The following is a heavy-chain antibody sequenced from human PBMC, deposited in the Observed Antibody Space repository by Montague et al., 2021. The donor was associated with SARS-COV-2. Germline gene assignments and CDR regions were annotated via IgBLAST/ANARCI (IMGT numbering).Heavy chain of an antibody. CDR2: IYWDDDK. Sequence: PALVKPTQTLTLTCTFSGFSLNTSGEGVGWVRQPPGKALEWLALIYWDDDKRYSPSLKSRSTISKDTTKNEVVLTVANMDPVDTATYYCARYGVYGSWFDPWGQGTLVTVSS. D-gene: IGHD4-17*01. J-gene: IGHJ5*02. V-gene: IGHV2-5*02. CDR1: GFSLNTSGEG. CDR3: ARYGVYGSWFDP.